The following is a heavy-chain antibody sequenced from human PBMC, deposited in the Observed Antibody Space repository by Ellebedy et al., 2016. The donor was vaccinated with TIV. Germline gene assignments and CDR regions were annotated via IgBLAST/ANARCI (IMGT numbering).Heavy chain of an antibody. CDR3: ARLRKLYPSRFGELLPYYYYYGMDV. V-gene: IGHV4-59*08. Sequence: SETLSLTCNVSGGSITSYYWSWIRQSPGKGLEWIGYIYYSGSTNYNPSLKSRVTISVDTSKNQFSLKLSSVTAADTAVYYCARLRKLYPSRFGELLPYYYYYGMDVWGQGTTVTVSS. CDR1: GGSITSYY. CDR2: IYYSGST. J-gene: IGHJ6*02. D-gene: IGHD3-10*01.